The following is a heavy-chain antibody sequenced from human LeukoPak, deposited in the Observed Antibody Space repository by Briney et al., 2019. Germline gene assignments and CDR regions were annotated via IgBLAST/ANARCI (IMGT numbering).Heavy chain of an antibody. CDR3: AATHRGSYYPY. V-gene: IGHV3-21*04. J-gene: IGHJ4*02. CDR1: GFTLSSHG. CDR2: ISSSSSYI. D-gene: IGHD1-26*01. Sequence: GGSLRLSCVVSGFTLSSHGMHWVRQAPGKGLEWVSSISSSSSYIYYADSVKGRFTISRDNAKNSLYLQMNGLRAEDTAVYYCAATHRGSYYPYWGQGTLVTVSS.